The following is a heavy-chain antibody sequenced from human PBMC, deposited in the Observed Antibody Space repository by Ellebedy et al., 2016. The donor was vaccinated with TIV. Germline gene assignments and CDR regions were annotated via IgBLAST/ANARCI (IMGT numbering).Heavy chain of an antibody. J-gene: IGHJ4*02. D-gene: IGHD6-19*01. CDR2: ISGSGGST. V-gene: IGHV3-23*01. Sequence: GESLKISCAASGFTFSSYAMSWVRQAPGKGLEWVSAISGSGGSTYYADSVKGRFTISRDNSKNTLYLQMNSLRAEDTAVYYCAREMRELGYSSGWYDYWGQGTLVTVSS. CDR3: AREMRELGYSSGWYDY. CDR1: GFTFSSYA.